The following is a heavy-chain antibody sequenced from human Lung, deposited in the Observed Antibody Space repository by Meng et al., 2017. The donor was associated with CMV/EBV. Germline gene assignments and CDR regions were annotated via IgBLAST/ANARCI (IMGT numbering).Heavy chain of an antibody. J-gene: IGHJ4*02. CDR3: ARDRCGCDCYLHDY. D-gene: IGHD2-21*01. CDR1: GFTFSDYY. CDR2: ISSSGSTI. Sequence: SXKISXAASGFTFSDYYMSLIRQAPGKGLEWVSYISSSGSTIYYADSVKGRFTISRDNAKNSLYLQMNSLRAEDTAVFYCARDRCGCDCYLHDYWGQGXLVTVSS. V-gene: IGHV3-11*01.